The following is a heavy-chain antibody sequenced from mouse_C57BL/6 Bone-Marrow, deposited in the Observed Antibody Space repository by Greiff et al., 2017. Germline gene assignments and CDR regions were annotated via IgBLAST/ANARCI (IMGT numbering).Heavy chain of an antibody. CDR2: IYPGDGDT. V-gene: IGHV1-80*01. J-gene: IGHJ2*01. CDR1: GYAFSSYW. Sequence: VKLMESGAELVKPGASVKISCKASGYAFSSYWMNWVKQRPGTGLEWIGQIYPGDGDTNYNGKFKGKATLTADKSSSTAYMQLSSLTSEDSAVYFCARNFRADYWGQGTTLTVSS. D-gene: IGHD3-1*01. CDR3: ARNFRADY.